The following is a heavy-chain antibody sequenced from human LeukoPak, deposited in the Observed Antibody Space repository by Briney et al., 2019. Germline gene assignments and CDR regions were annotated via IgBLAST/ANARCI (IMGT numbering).Heavy chain of an antibody. V-gene: IGHV3-23*01. Sequence: GGSLRLSCAASGFTFSSYAMSWVRQAPGKGLEWVSTFSGTGEITYYADSVKGWFTISRDNSKNTLYLQMTSLRAEDTARYYCAKHPRLVRYFDSWGQGTLVTVSS. D-gene: IGHD6-6*01. CDR1: GFTFSSYA. CDR2: FSGTGEIT. CDR3: AKHPRLVRYFDS. J-gene: IGHJ4*02.